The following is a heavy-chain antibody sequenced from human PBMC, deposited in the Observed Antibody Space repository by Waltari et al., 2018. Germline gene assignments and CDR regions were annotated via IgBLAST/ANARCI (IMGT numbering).Heavy chain of an antibody. CDR2: LYYGGSS. Sequence: QLHLQESGPGLVKPSETLSLTCTVSGASISSLNYYWGWVRQPPGKGLEWIGNLYYGGSSLDNPALQRRVNMSIDASQNQHARSLTSVSAADTATYYCASFNAWNFDLDYWGQGTLVTVSS. CDR1: GASISSLNYY. CDR3: ASFNAWNFDLDY. J-gene: IGHJ4*02. V-gene: IGHV4-39*01. D-gene: IGHD1-7*01.